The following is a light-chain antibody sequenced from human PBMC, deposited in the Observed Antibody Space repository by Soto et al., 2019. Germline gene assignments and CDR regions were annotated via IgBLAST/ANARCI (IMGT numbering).Light chain of an antibody. V-gene: IGLV1-44*01. CDR1: SSNIGSHT. CDR3: AYWDDRLYGPV. Sequence: QSVLTQPPSTSGTPGQRVAISCSGTSSNIGSHTVNWYQQLPGTAPQLLIYGDDQRPSWVPDRFSGSKSGTSASLAIRGLQPEDEVDYYCAYWDDRLYGPVFGGGTKLTVL. J-gene: IGLJ3*02. CDR2: GDD.